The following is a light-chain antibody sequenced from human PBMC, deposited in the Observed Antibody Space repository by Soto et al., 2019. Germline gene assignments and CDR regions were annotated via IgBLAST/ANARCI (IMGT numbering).Light chain of an antibody. V-gene: IGKV3-20*01. CDR2: GAS. CDR1: QSIGTY. J-gene: IGKJ1*01. CDR3: QQYGSSTGWT. Sequence: IVLTQSPATLSLSPGERATLSCRASQSIGTYLAWYQQKPGQAPRLPIYGASNRATGIPDRFSGSGSGTDFTLTLSRLEPEDFAVYYCQQYGSSTGWTFGQGTKVDIK.